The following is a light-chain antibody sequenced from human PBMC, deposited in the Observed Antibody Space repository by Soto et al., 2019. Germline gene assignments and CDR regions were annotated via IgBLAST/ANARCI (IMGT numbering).Light chain of an antibody. J-gene: IGLJ1*01. CDR1: SGDVGGFNY. CDR2: EVT. Sequence: QSALTQPASVSGSPGQSITISCTGTSGDVGGFNYVSWYQQHPGKAPKLMIYEVTRRPSGVSDRFSASKSGNTASLTISGLEAEDDADYYCSSFSSSPSLYVFGTGTKLTVL. CDR3: SSFSSSPSLYV. V-gene: IGLV2-14*01.